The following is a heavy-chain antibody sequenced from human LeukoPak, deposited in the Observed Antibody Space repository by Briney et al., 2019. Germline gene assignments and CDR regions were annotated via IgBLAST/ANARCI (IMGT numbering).Heavy chain of an antibody. CDR3: ARDRYDFWSGYYSEAFHY. Sequence: VGSLRLSCADSGFTFSSYAMHWVREGPGERVGRGAVISYDGSDKYYADTVKGRFSLSRDNFKSTLYLQKSRLRAAGTRPYYCARDRYDFWSGYYSEAFHYWDQGTLIRVS. V-gene: IGHV3-30*15. CDR1: GFTFSSYA. CDR2: ISYDGSDK. D-gene: IGHD3-3*01. J-gene: IGHJ4*02.